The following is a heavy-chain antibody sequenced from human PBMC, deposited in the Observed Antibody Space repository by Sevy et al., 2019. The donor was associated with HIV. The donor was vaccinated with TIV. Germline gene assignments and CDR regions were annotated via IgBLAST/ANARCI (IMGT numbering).Heavy chain of an antibody. D-gene: IGHD2-2*01. Sequence: GESLKISCAASGFTFSSYGMSWVRQAPGKGLEWVANIKKDGSEKYYVDSVKGRFTISRHNAKNSLYLQMNSLRVEDTALYYCARDCSSTSCLWGLDVWGQGTSVTVSS. V-gene: IGHV3-7*03. J-gene: IGHJ6*02. CDR1: GFTFSSYG. CDR2: IKKDGSEK. CDR3: ARDCSSTSCLWGLDV.